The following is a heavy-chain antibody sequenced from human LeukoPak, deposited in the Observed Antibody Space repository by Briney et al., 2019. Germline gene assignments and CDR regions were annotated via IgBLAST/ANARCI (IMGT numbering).Heavy chain of an antibody. J-gene: IGHJ4*02. D-gene: IGHD3-22*01. CDR2: ISSSSSTI. V-gene: IGHV3-48*01. CDR1: GFTFSSYA. Sequence: GGSLRLSCAASGFTFSSYAMNWVRQAPGKGLEWVSYISSSSSTIYYADSVKGRFTISRDNAKNSLYLQMNSLRAEDTAVYYCARDYNYYDSRGYYDYWGQGTLVTVSS. CDR3: ARDYNYYDSRGYYDY.